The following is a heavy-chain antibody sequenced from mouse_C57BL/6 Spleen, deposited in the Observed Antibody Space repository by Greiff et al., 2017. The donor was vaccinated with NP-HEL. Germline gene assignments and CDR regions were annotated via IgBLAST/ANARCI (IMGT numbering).Heavy chain of an antibody. CDR3: ARSLDYSNYFDY. J-gene: IGHJ2*01. V-gene: IGHV1-66*01. D-gene: IGHD2-5*01. Sequence: VQLQQSGPELVKPGASVKISCKASGYSFTSYYIHWVKQRPGQGLEWIGWIYPGSGNTKYNEKFKGKATLTADKSSSTAYMQLNSLTSEDSAVYFCARSLDYSNYFDYWGQGTTLTVSS. CDR1: GYSFTSYY. CDR2: IYPGSGNT.